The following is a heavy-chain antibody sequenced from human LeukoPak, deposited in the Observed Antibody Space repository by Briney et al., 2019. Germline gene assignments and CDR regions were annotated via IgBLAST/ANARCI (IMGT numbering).Heavy chain of an antibody. CDR3: ARDLASCAGDCYSDGFDY. CDR2: IYYSGST. V-gene: IGHV4-39*02. Sequence: SETLSLTCTVSGGSISSSSYYWGWIRQPPGKGLEWIGSIYYSGSTYYNPSLKSRATISVDTSKNQFSLKLSSVTAADTAVYYCARDLASCAGDCYSDGFDYWGQGALVTVSS. D-gene: IGHD2-21*02. J-gene: IGHJ4*02. CDR1: GGSISSSSYY.